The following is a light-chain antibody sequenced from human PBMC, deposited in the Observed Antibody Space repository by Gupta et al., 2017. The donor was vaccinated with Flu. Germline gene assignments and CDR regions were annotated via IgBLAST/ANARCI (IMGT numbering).Light chain of an antibody. CDR3: QHRSNWPPYT. J-gene: IGKJ2*01. CDR1: QSVSSY. CDR2: DAS. V-gene: IGKV3-11*01. Sequence: EIVLTQSPVTLSLSPGERATLSCRASQSVSSYLAWYQQKPGQAPRLLIYDASNRATGIPARFSGSGSGTDFTLTISSLEPEDFAVYYCQHRSNWPPYTFGQGTKLEI.